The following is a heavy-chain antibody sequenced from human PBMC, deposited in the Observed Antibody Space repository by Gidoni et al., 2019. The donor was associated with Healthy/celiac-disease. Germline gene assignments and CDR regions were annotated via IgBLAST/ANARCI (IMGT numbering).Heavy chain of an antibody. V-gene: IGHV3-30*04. J-gene: IGHJ5*02. CDR1: GFTFSSYA. CDR2: ISYDGSNK. D-gene: IGHD6-13*01. Sequence: QVQLVESGGGVVQPGRSLRLSCAASGFTFSSYAMHWVRQAPGKGLEWVAVISYDGSNKYYADSVKGRFTISRDNSKNTLYLQMNSLRAEDTAVYYCARDGSSSEGGWFDPWGQGTLVTVSS. CDR3: ARDGSSSEGGWFDP.